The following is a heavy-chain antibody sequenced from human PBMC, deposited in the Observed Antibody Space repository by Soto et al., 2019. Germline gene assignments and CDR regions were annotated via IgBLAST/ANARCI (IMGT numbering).Heavy chain of an antibody. J-gene: IGHJ6*02. CDR2: IIPSFGTA. V-gene: IGHV1-69*13. Sequence: ASVKVSCKASGGTFSSYAISWVRQAPGQGLEWMGGIIPSFGTANYAQKFQGRVTITADESTSTAYMELSSLRSEDTAVYYCARNRITIFGVVIYPYYYGMDVWGQGTTVTVSS. D-gene: IGHD3-3*01. CDR3: ARNRITIFGVVIYPYYYGMDV. CDR1: GGTFSSYA.